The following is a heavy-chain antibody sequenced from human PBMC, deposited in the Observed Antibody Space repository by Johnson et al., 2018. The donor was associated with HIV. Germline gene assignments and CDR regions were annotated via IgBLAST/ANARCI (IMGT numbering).Heavy chain of an antibody. CDR2: ISYDGSNK. Sequence: QVQLVESGGGVVQPGRSLRLSCAASGFTFRSYAMHWVRQAPGKGLEWVAVISYDGSNKYYADSVKGRFTISRDNSKNTLYLQMNSLRAEDTAVYYCARDWRGDSSGYYYFFSFDIWGQGTLVTVSS. CDR3: ARDWRGDSSGYYYFFSFDI. V-gene: IGHV3-30-3*01. J-gene: IGHJ3*02. CDR1: GFTFRSYA. D-gene: IGHD3-22*01.